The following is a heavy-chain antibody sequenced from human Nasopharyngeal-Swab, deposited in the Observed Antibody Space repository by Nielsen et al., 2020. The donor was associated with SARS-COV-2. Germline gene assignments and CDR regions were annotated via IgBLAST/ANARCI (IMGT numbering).Heavy chain of an antibody. V-gene: IGHV3-33*01. CDR1: GFTFSSSG. CDR2: IWYDGSNK. J-gene: IGHJ4*02. D-gene: IGHD6-13*01. CDR3: ARELAAAGTGGN. Sequence: SCAASGFTFSSSGMHWVRQAPGKGLEWVAVIWYDGSNKYYADSLKGRFTISRDNSKNTLYLQMNSLRAEDTAVYYCARELAAAGTGGNWGQGTLVTVSS.